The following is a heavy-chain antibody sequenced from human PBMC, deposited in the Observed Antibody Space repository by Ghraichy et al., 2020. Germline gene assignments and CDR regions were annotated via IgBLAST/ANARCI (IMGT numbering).Heavy chain of an antibody. J-gene: IGHJ4*02. V-gene: IGHV3-11*06. Sequence: GGSLRLSCAASGFTFSDYYMSWIRQAPGKGLEWVSYISSSSSYTNYADSVKGRFTISRDNAKNSLYLQMNSLRAEDTAVYYCAREPLSITIFGDPREYYFDYWGQGTLVTVSS. D-gene: IGHD3-3*01. CDR3: AREPLSITIFGDPREYYFDY. CDR1: GFTFSDYY. CDR2: ISSSSSYT.